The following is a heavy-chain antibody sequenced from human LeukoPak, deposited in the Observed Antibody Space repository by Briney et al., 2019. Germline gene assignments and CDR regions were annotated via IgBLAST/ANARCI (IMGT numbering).Heavy chain of an antibody. D-gene: IGHD1-14*01. Sequence: GGSLRLSCAASGFRFSYHDMHWVRQAPGKGLEFVSSIGAAGTHTFYADSVKGRFTISRDNFQSTMYLQMDGLRPEDSAVYYCARELGGTKTGGFDIWGQGTVVTVSS. CDR3: ARELGGTKTGGFDI. CDR1: GFRFSYHD. CDR2: IGAAGTHT. J-gene: IGHJ3*02. V-gene: IGHV3-64*02.